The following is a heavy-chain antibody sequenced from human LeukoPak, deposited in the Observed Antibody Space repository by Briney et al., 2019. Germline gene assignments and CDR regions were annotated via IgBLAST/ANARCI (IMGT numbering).Heavy chain of an antibody. J-gene: IGHJ3*02. V-gene: IGHV3-30-3*01. D-gene: IGHD2-2*02. Sequence: GRSLRLSCAASGFTFSSYAIHWVRQAPGRGLEWVALISYDGSNKYYADSVKGRFTISRDNAKNSLYLQMNSLRAEDTALYYCAKDQGCSSTSCYNAFDIWGQGTMVTVSS. CDR3: AKDQGCSSTSCYNAFDI. CDR1: GFTFSSYA. CDR2: ISYDGSNK.